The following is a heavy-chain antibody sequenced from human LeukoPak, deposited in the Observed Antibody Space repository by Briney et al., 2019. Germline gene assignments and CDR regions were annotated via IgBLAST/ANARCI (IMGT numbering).Heavy chain of an antibody. J-gene: IGHJ6*03. CDR2: INHSGST. CDR1: GGSFSGYY. CDR3: ARLYTRAAYYYYYYMDV. D-gene: IGHD2-2*02. V-gene: IGHV4-34*01. Sequence: PSETLSLTCAVYGGSFSGYYWSWIRQPPGKGLEWIGEINHSGSTNYNPSLKSRVTISVDTSKNQFSLKLSSVTAADTAVYYCARLYTRAAYYYYYYMDVWGKGTTVTISS.